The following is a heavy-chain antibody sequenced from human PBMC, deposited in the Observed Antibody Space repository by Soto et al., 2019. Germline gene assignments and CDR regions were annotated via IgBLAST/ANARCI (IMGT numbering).Heavy chain of an antibody. CDR1: GGSISSYY. J-gene: IGHJ6*02. CDR3: ACIFSGGYSYGFSYYGMDV. Sequence: KTSETLSLTCTVSGGSISSYYWSWIRQPPGKGLEWIGYIYYSGSTNCNPSLKSRVTISVDTSKNQFSLKLSSVTAADTAVYYCACIFSGGYSYGFSYYGMDVWGQGTTVTVSS. CDR2: IYYSGST. D-gene: IGHD5-18*01. V-gene: IGHV4-59*08.